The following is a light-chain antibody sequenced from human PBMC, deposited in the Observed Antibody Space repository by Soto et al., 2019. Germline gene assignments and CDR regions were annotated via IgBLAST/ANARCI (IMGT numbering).Light chain of an antibody. CDR2: DVS. CDR3: SSYTTGGSYD. Sequence: QSALTQPASVSGSPGLSIAISCTGTSSDVGGYNSVSWYQQHPGKAPKLMIYDVSNRPSGVSNRFSGSKSGNTASLTISGLQAEDEGDYYCSSYTTGGSYDFGTGTKLTVL. CDR1: SSDVGGYNS. V-gene: IGLV2-14*01. J-gene: IGLJ1*01.